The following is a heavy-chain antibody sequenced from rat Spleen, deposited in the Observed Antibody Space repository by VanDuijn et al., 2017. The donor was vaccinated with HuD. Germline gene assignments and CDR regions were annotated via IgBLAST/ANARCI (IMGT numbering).Heavy chain of an antibody. V-gene: IGHV3-3*01. J-gene: IGHJ3*01. CDR1: GHSISSSYR. CDR2: INSAGST. D-gene: IGHD1-12*02. CDR3: AMSDGVHYNLPFAS. Sequence: EVQLQESGPGLVKPSQSLSLTCSVTGHSISSSYRWNWIRKFPGNRLEWMGYINSAGSTNYNPSLKSRISITRDTSKNQFFLQVFSVTSEDTSTYCCAMSDGVHYNLPFASWGQGTLVTVSS.